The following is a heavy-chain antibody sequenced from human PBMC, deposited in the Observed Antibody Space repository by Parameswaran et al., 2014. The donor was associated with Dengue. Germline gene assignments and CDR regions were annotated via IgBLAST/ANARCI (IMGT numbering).Heavy chain of an antibody. CDR3: ARVSGGGRGYYYYGMDV. D-gene: IGHD3-16*01. CDR1: GGSISSYY. V-gene: IGHV4-59*13. J-gene: IGHJ6*02. CDR2: IYYSGST. Sequence: SETLSLTCTVSGGSISSYYWSWIRQPPGKGLEWIGYIYYSGSTNYNPSLKSRVTISVDTSKNQFSLKLSSVTAADTAVYYCARVSGGGRGYYYYGMDVWGQGTTVTVSS.